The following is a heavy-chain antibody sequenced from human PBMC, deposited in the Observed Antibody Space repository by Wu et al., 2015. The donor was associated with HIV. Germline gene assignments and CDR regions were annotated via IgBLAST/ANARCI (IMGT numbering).Heavy chain of an antibody. CDR3: ARLGYYMDV. CDR1: GDTFSRSG. CDR2: IIPNHGGA. V-gene: IGHV1-69*11. J-gene: IGHJ6*03. Sequence: QVQLVQSGAEVKKPGSSVKVSCKASGDTFSRSGISWMRQAPGKGFEWMGRIIPNHGGANYAEKFEGRVTITADEATNTAYMDLSRLRSEDTAVYYCARLGYYMDVWGKGTTVTVSS. D-gene: IGHD3-16*01.